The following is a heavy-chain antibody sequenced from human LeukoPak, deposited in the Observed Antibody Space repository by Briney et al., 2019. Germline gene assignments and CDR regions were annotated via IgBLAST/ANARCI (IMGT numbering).Heavy chain of an antibody. Sequence: SETLSLTCTVSGGSISSGGYYWSWIRQHPGKGLEWIGYIYYSGSTYYNPSLKSRVTISVDTSKNQFSLKLSSVTAADTAVYYCARHPNYDFWSLEYYYGMDVWGQGTTVTVSS. D-gene: IGHD3-3*01. V-gene: IGHV4-31*03. J-gene: IGHJ6*02. CDR3: ARHPNYDFWSLEYYYGMDV. CDR1: GGSISSGGYY. CDR2: IYYSGST.